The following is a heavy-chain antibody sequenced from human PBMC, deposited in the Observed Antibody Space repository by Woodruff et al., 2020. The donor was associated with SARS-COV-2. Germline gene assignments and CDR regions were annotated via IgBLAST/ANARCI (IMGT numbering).Heavy chain of an antibody. CDR1: GFTFTNYW. D-gene: IGHD6-19*01. CDR2: IRQDGSEK. V-gene: IGHV3-7*01. CDR3: AKVGVAGVFDY. Sequence: AASGFTFTNYWMSWVRQAPGKGLEWVANIRQDGSEKYYADSVKGRFTISRDNSKNTLYLQMNSLRAEDTAVYYCAKVGVAGVFDYWGQGTL. J-gene: IGHJ4*02.